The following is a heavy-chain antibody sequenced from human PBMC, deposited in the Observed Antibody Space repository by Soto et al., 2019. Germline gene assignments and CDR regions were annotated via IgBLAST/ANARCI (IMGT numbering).Heavy chain of an antibody. V-gene: IGHV4-4*02. CDR1: GASVSSTYW. J-gene: IGHJ2*01. Sequence: LSLTCAVSGASVSSTYWWSWVRQPPGKGLEWIGEINHSGSTNYNPSLKSRVTISVDTSKNQFSLKLSSVTAADTAVYYCARFNWYFDLWGRGTLVTVSS. CDR2: INHSGST. CDR3: ARFNWYFDL.